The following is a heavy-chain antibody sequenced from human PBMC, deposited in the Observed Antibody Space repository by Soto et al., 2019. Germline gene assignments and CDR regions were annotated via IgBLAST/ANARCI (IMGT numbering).Heavy chain of an antibody. CDR1: GFIFSSYA. Sequence: EVQLLESGGGLVQPGGSLRLSCAASGFIFSSYALTWVRQAPGKGLEWVSAISGSGGGTYYADSVKGRFTISRDTAKNTLYLQMNSLRAEDTAIYYCARLRGVTSGSSEDWGQGALVTVSS. CDR2: ISGSGGGT. J-gene: IGHJ4*01. CDR3: ARLRGVTSGSSED. D-gene: IGHD3-22*01. V-gene: IGHV3-23*01.